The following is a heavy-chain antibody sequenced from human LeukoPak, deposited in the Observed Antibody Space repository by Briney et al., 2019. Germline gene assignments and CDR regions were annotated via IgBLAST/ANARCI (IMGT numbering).Heavy chain of an antibody. Sequence: SGTLSLTCTVSGGSISSSSYYWDWIRQPPGKGLEWMGSIYYSGRTYYNMSLKSRVTISIDTSKNQFSLNLNSVTAADTAVYYCARRRYYDSTGYLDWGQGTLVTVSS. CDR3: ARRRYYDSTGYLD. V-gene: IGHV4-39*01. J-gene: IGHJ1*01. CDR2: IYYSGRT. CDR1: GGSISSSSYY. D-gene: IGHD3-22*01.